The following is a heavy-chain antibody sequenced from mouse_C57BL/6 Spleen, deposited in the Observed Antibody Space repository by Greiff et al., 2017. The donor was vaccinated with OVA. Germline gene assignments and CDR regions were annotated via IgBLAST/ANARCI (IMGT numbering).Heavy chain of an antibody. CDR1: GYSITSGYY. J-gene: IGHJ1*03. D-gene: IGHD4-1*02. CDR3: AREATRYFDV. Sequence: EVQLQQSGPGLVKPSQSLSLTCSVTGYSITSGYYWNWIRQFPGNKLEWMGYISYDGSNNYNPSLKNRISITRDTTKNQLFLKLNSVTTEDTATYDCAREATRYFDVWGTGTTVTVSS. CDR2: ISYDGSN. V-gene: IGHV3-6*01.